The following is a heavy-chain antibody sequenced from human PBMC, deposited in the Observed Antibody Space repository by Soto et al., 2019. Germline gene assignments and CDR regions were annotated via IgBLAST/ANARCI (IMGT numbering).Heavy chain of an antibody. V-gene: IGHV3-23*01. D-gene: IGHD5-12*01. CDR2: LTASGGSS. CDR1: GFTFSNYA. CDR3: AKDLVRVVAPTFDSPLFDY. Sequence: PGGSLRLSCAASGFTFSNYAMNWVRQAPGKGLEWVSTLTASGGSSYYADSVKGRFTISRDNSKNTLYLQMNSLRDEDTAIYYCAKDLVRVVAPTFDSPLFDYWGQGT. J-gene: IGHJ4*02.